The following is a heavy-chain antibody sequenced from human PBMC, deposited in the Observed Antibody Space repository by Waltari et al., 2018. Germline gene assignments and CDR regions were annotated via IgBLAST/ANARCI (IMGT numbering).Heavy chain of an antibody. D-gene: IGHD1-1*01. CDR2: IYYSGST. CDR3: AGGNGATTLDY. V-gene: IGHV4-39*01. J-gene: IGHJ4*02. CDR1: GGSISSSSSY. Sequence: QLQLQESGPGLVKPSETLSLTCTVSGGSISSSSSYWGWIRQPPGKGLEWIGSIYYSGSTYYNPSLKSRVTISVDTSKNQFSLKLSSVTAADTAVYYCAGGNGATTLDYWGQGTLVTVSS.